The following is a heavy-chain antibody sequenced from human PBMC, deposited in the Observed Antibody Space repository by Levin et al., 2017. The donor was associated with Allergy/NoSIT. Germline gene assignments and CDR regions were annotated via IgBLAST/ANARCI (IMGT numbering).Heavy chain of an antibody. V-gene: IGHV3-23*01. CDR3: AKETGYCSGGTCYTTAFDT. D-gene: IGHD2-15*01. CDR2: ISGSGGST. Sequence: GGSLRLSCAASGFTFSSSAMTCVRQAPGKGLEWVSAISGSGGSTYYADSVKGRFTISRDNSKNTLYLQMNSLRAEDTAIYYCAKETGYCSGGTCYTTAFDTWGQGTMVTVSS. J-gene: IGHJ3*02. CDR1: GFTFSSSA.